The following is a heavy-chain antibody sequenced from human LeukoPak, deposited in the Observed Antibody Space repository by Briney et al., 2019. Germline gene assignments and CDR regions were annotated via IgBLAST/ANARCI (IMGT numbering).Heavy chain of an antibody. J-gene: IGHJ3*02. CDR1: GGSISSSAYH. CDR2: IYYSGGT. Sequence: SETLSLTRTVSGGSISSSAYHWAWTRQPPGKGLEWIGNIYYSGGTYYKPSLKSRITISLDTSKNQFSLRLSSVTAADTAVYYCARQTSLGFDIWGQGTMVTVSS. V-gene: IGHV4-39*01. CDR3: ARQTSLGFDI.